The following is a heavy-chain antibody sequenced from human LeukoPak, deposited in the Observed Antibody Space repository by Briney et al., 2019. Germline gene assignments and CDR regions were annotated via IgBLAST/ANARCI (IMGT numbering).Heavy chain of an antibody. J-gene: IGHJ4*02. CDR2: ISGSSSPI. D-gene: IGHD3-10*01. CDR1: GFTFSSYS. CDR3: AGVSGSYYFDY. Sequence: SGGSLRLSCAASGFTFSSYSMTWVRQAPGKGLEWVSYISGSSSPIYYADSVKGRVTISRDNAKDSLYLQMTSPRDEDTAVYYCAGVSGSYYFDYWGQGTLVTVSP. V-gene: IGHV3-48*02.